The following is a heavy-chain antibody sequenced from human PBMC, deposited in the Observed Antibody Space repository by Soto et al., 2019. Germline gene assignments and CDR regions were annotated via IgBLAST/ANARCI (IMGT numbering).Heavy chain of an antibody. D-gene: IGHD3-22*01. Sequence: QVQLVESGGGVVQPGRSLRLSCAASGFTFSSSVMHWVRQAPGKGLEWVAVIWYDGSNKYYADSVKGRFTISRDNSKNTLYLQMNSLRAEDTAGYYCARAHYFDSGPLDYWGQGTLVTVSS. J-gene: IGHJ4*02. CDR3: ARAHYFDSGPLDY. CDR2: IWYDGSNK. V-gene: IGHV3-33*01. CDR1: GFTFSSSV.